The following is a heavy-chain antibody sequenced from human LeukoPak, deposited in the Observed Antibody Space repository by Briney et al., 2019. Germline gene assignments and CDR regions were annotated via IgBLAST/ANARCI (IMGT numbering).Heavy chain of an antibody. Sequence: TGRSLRLSCVASGFTFNNHNMDWVRQAPGKGLEWISYISGSGDAISYADSVQGRFTISRDNAKNSVYLQMNSLRAEDTAVYYCARTYGSGSLDYGGQGTLVTVSS. CDR2: ISGSGDAI. CDR1: GFTFNNHN. D-gene: IGHD2-15*01. J-gene: IGHJ4*02. V-gene: IGHV3-48*01. CDR3: ARTYGSGSLDY.